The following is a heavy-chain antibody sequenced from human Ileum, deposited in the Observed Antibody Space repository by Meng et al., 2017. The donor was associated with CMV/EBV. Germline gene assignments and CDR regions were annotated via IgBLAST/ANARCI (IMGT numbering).Heavy chain of an antibody. V-gene: IGHV3-23*01. CDR3: AKGYTYHDFWSGYYSPPF. CDR2: ISGSGGST. Sequence: GESLKISCAASGFTFSSYSMNWVRQAPGKGLEWVSGISGSGGSTHYADSVKGRFTISRDNSKNTLYLQMSSLRAEDMAVYYCAKGYTYHDFWSGYYSPPFWGQGTLVTVSS. D-gene: IGHD3-3*01. CDR1: GFTFSSYS. J-gene: IGHJ4*02.